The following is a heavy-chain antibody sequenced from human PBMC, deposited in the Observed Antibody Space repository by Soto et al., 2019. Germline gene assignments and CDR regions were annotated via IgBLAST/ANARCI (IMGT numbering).Heavy chain of an antibody. Sequence: EVQLVESGGGLVKPGGSLRLSCAASGFTFSNAWMSWVRQAPGKGLEWVGRIKSKTDGGTTDYAAPVKGRFTISRDDSKNTLYLQMNRLKTEDTAVYYCTTDALYCTSTSCLGLYYFDYWGQGTLVTVSS. CDR1: GFTFSNAW. CDR2: IKSKTDGGTT. D-gene: IGHD2-2*01. J-gene: IGHJ4*02. CDR3: TTDALYCTSTSCLGLYYFDY. V-gene: IGHV3-15*01.